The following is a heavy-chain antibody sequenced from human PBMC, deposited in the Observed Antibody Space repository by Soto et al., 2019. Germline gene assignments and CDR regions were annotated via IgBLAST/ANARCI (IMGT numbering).Heavy chain of an antibody. CDR3: ARLAGRSSSSGWSGY. CDR1: GYSFTSYL. J-gene: IGHJ4*02. V-gene: IGHV5-51*01. CDR2: IYPGDSDT. Sequence: GESLKISCKGSGYSFTSYLIGWVRQMPGKGLEWMGIIYPGDSDTRYSPSFQGQVTISADKSISTAYLQWSSLKASDTAMYYCARLAGRSSSSGWSGYWGQGTLVTVSS. D-gene: IGHD6-19*01.